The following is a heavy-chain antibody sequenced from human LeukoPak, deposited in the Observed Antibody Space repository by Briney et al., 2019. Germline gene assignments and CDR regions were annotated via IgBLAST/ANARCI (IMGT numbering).Heavy chain of an antibody. D-gene: IGHD5-18*01. CDR2: ISSSSSYI. Sequence: GGSLRLSCAASGFTFSSYTMNWVRQAPGKGLEWVSSISSSSSYIYYADSVKGRFTISRDNAKNSLYLQMNSLRAEDTAVYYCARGEYSYGPLDYYYYMDVWGKGPRSPSP. J-gene: IGHJ6*03. CDR1: GFTFSSYT. CDR3: ARGEYSYGPLDYYYYMDV. V-gene: IGHV3-21*01.